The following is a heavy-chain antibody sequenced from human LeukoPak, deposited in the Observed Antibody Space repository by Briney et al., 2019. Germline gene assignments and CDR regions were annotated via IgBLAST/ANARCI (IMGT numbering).Heavy chain of an antibody. CDR1: GFTFSSYS. CDR2: ISSSSSYI. D-gene: IGHD3-10*01. V-gene: IGHV3-21*01. Sequence: PGGSLRLSCAASGFTFSSYSMNWVRQAPGKGLEWVSSISSSSSYIYYADSVKGRFTISRDNAKNSLYLQMNSLRAEDTAVYYCATSVRGVISNFDYWGQGTLVTVSS. J-gene: IGHJ4*02. CDR3: ATSVRGVISNFDY.